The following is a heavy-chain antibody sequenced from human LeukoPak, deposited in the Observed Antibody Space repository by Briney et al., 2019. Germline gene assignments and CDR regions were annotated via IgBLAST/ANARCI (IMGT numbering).Heavy chain of an antibody. Sequence: PGGSLRLSCAASGFTFSNNAMSWVRQAPGKGLEWVSTINGGGVNTHYADSVGGRFTISRDNSKNTLFLQMNSLRDEDTAVYYCAKDLYSNYGPADYWGQGNLVTVSS. D-gene: IGHD4-11*01. CDR3: AKDLYSNYGPADY. CDR1: GFTFSNNA. V-gene: IGHV3-23*01. CDR2: INGGGVNT. J-gene: IGHJ4*02.